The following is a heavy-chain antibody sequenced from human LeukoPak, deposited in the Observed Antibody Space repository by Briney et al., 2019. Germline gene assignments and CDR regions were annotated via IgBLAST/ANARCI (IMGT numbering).Heavy chain of an antibody. CDR3: ARGRPTYVFGSYYGVDY. D-gene: IGHD1-26*01. J-gene: IGHJ4*02. Sequence: SETLSLTCAVYGGSFSGYYWSWIRQPPGKGLEWIGEINHSGSTNYNPSLKSRVTISVDTSKNRFSLKLSSVTAADTAVYYCARGRPTYVFGSYYGVDYWGQGTLVTVSS. CDR1: GGSFSGYY. CDR2: INHSGST. V-gene: IGHV4-34*01.